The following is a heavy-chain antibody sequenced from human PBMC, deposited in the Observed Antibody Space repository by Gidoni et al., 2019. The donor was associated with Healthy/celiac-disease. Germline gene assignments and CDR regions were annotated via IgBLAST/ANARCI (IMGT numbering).Heavy chain of an antibody. V-gene: IGHV4-34*01. CDR2: INHSGST. Sequence: QVQLQQWGAGLLKPSETLSLTCAVDGGSFSGYYWSWVRQPPGKGLEWIGEINHSGSTNYNPSLKSRVTISVDTSKNQFSLKLSSVTAADTAVYYCARGIKIRARYCSGGSCYSGLYNWFDPWGQGTLVTVSS. CDR3: ARGIKIRARYCSGGSCYSGLYNWFDP. CDR1: GGSFSGYY. J-gene: IGHJ5*02. D-gene: IGHD2-15*01.